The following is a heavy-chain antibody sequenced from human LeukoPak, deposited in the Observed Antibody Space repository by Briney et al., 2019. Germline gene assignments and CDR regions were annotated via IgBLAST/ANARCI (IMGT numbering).Heavy chain of an antibody. CDR3: SSGNSHAFDI. CDR1: GFTFSSYW. V-gene: IGHV3-74*01. D-gene: IGHD4-23*01. J-gene: IGHJ3*02. CDR2: INSDGSST. Sequence: GGSLRLSCAASGFTFSSYWMHWIRQAPGKGLVWVSRINSDGSSTSYADSVKGRFTISRDNAKNTLYLQMNNLRAEDTAVYYCSSGNSHAFDIWGQGTMVTVSS.